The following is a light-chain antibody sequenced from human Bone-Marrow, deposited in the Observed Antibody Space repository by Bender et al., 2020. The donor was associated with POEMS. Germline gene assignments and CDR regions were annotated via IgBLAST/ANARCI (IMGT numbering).Light chain of an antibody. CDR1: SSDVGSYNL. CDR3: SSYTSTVTLYV. J-gene: IGLJ1*01. CDR2: EVS. Sequence: QSALTQPASVSGSPGQSITISCTGTSSDVGSYNLVSWYQQHPGKAPKLMIYEVSKRPSGVSNRFSGSKSGNTASLTVSGLQAEDEADYYCSSYTSTVTLYVFGTGTKVTVL. V-gene: IGLV2-14*02.